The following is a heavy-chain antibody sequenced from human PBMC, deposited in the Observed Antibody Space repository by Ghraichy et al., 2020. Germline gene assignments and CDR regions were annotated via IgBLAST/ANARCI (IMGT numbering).Heavy chain of an antibody. D-gene: IGHD6-13*01. CDR1: GASISSYY. CDR3: VRSSIPATGIWLFDY. V-gene: IGHV4-59*01. CDR2: IYNRGST. J-gene: IGHJ4*02. Sequence: SETLSLTCTVSGASISSYYWNWIRQRPGKGLEWIGYIYNRGSTDSNPSLKSRVTISIDTSKNQFSLKLRSVTAADAAVYYCVRSSIPATGIWLFDYWGQGTLVTVSS.